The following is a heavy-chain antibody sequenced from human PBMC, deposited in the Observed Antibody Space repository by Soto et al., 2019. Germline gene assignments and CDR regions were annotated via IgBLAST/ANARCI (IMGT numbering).Heavy chain of an antibody. D-gene: IGHD6-13*01. CDR2: IYWDDDK. CDR1: GFSFSTSGVG. Sequence: QITLKESGPTLVKPTQTLTLTCTFSGFSFSTSGVGVGWIRQPPGKALEWLALIYWDDDKRYSPSLKSRLTITKDTSKNQVVLTMTNMDPVDTGTYFCARLNIAEPSRYFDYWGQGALVTVSS. J-gene: IGHJ4*02. V-gene: IGHV2-5*02. CDR3: ARLNIAEPSRYFDY.